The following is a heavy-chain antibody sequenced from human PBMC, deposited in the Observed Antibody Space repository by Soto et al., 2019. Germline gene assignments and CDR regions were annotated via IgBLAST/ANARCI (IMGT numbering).Heavy chain of an antibody. CDR1: GGSISSSSYY. Sequence: QLQLQESGPGLVKPSETLSLTCTVSGGSISSSSYYWGWIRQPPGKGLEWIGSIYYSGSTYYNPSLKSRVTISVDTSKNQFSLKLSSVTAADTAVYYCARSWDGDYLYYYYGMDVWGQGTTVTVSS. CDR3: ARSWDGDYLYYYYGMDV. CDR2: IYYSGST. V-gene: IGHV4-39*01. J-gene: IGHJ6*02. D-gene: IGHD4-17*01.